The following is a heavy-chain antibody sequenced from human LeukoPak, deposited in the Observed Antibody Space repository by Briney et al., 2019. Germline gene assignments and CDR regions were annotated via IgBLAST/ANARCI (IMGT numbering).Heavy chain of an antibody. CDR2: INHSGST. J-gene: IGHJ6*02. CDR1: GGSFSGYY. D-gene: IGHD2-15*01. V-gene: IGHV4-34*01. Sequence: PSETLSLTCAVYGGSFSGYYWSWIRQPPGKGLEWIGEINHSGSTNYNPSLKSRVTISVDTSKNQFSLKLSSVTAADTAVYYCASCYSRYYYYYYGMDVWGQGTTVTVSS. CDR3: ASCYSRYYYYYYGMDV.